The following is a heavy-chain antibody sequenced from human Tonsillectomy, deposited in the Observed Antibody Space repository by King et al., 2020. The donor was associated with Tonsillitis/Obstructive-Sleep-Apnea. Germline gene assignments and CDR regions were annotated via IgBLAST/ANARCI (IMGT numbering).Heavy chain of an antibody. CDR3: AKHERSSRGILTGYYSYFDY. D-gene: IGHD3-9*01. Sequence: EGQLVQSGGGLVQPGGSLRLSCAASGFTFSSYAMSWVRQAPGKGLEWVSADSGSDGSTYYADSVKGRFTISRDNSKNTVYLQMNRLRAEDTAIYYCAKHERSSRGILTGYYSYFDYWGQGTLVTVSS. CDR2: DSGSDGST. CDR1: GFTFSSYA. J-gene: IGHJ4*02. V-gene: IGHV3-23*04.